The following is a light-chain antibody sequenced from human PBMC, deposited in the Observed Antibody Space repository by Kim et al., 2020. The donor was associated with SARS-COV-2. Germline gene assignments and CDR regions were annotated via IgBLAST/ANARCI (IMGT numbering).Light chain of an antibody. Sequence: SYELTQPPSVSVSPGQTASITCSGDKLGDKYACWYQQKPGQSPVLVIYHDSKRPSGIPERFSGSNSGNTATLTISGTQAMDEADYYCQAWDSSTAWVFGGGTQLTVL. J-gene: IGLJ3*02. V-gene: IGLV3-1*01. CDR2: HDS. CDR1: KLGDKY. CDR3: QAWDSSTAWV.